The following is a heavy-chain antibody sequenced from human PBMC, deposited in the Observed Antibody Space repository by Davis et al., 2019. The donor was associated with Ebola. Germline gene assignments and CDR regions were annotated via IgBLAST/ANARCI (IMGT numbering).Heavy chain of an antibody. D-gene: IGHD2-15*01. CDR3: AREQVVVVAQTNYYYYYGMDV. CDR1: GFTVSSNY. CDR2: IYSGGST. J-gene: IGHJ6*02. V-gene: IGHV3-53*01. Sequence: GGSLRLSCAASGFTVSSNYMSWVRQAPGKGLEWVSVIYSGGSTYYADSVKGRFTISRDNSKNTLYLQMNSLRAEDAAVYYCAREQVVVVAQTNYYYYYGMDVWGQGTTVTVSS.